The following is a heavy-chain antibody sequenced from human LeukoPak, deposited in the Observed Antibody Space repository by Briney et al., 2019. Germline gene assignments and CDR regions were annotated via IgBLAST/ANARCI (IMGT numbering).Heavy chain of an antibody. J-gene: IGHJ5*02. CDR1: GGSISSYY. CDR2: IYNSAST. CDR3: ARDRSSSWTRDWFGP. Sequence: SETLSLICTVSGGSISSYYWSWIGQRAGKGLEWIGRIYNSASTNYNPSLKSRVTMSVDASKNQFSLKLISVTAADTAVYYCARDRSSSWTRDWFGPWSQGTLVTVSS. V-gene: IGHV4-4*07. D-gene: IGHD6-13*01.